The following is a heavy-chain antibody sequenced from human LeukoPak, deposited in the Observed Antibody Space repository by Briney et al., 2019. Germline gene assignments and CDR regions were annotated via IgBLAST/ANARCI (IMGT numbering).Heavy chain of an antibody. CDR2: IIPIFGTA. CDR1: GGTFSSYT. V-gene: IGHV1-69*05. CDR3: ARAADSSSWTHFDY. Sequence: SVKVSCKASGGTFSSYTISWVRQAPGQGLEWMGRIIPIFGTANYAQKFQGRVTITTDESTSTAYMELSSLRSEDTAVYYCARAADSSSWTHFDYWGQGTLVTVSS. J-gene: IGHJ4*02. D-gene: IGHD6-13*01.